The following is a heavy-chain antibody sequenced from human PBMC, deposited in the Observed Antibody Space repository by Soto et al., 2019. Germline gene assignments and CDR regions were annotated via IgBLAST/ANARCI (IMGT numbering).Heavy chain of an antibody. J-gene: IGHJ6*02. CDR3: AKLSSSWYGDYYYGMDV. CDR2: ISGSGGST. CDR1: GFTFSSYA. V-gene: IGHV3-23*01. Sequence: PGGSLRLSCAASGFTFSSYAMSWVRQAPGKGLEWVSAISGSGGSTYYADSVKGRLTISRDNSKNTLYLQMNSLRAEDTAVYYCAKLSSSWYGDYYYGMDVWGQGTTVTVSS. D-gene: IGHD6-13*01.